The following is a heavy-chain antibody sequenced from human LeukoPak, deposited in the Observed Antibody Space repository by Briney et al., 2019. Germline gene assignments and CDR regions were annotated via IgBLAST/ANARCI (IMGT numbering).Heavy chain of an antibody. V-gene: IGHV1-69*05. Sequence: GASVKVSCKASGGTFSSYAISWVRQAPGQGLEWMGGIIPIFGTANYAQKFQGRVTITTDESTSTAYMELSSLRSEDTAVYYCARANCSSTSCYWSGDWFDPWGQGTLVTASS. D-gene: IGHD2-2*01. CDR1: GGTFSSYA. J-gene: IGHJ5*02. CDR2: IIPIFGTA. CDR3: ARANCSSTSCYWSGDWFDP.